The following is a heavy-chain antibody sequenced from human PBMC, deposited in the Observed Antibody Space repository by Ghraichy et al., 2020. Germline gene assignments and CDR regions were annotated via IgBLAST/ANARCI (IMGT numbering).Heavy chain of an antibody. CDR1: GGSISSSNYY. Sequence: SQTPSLTCTVSGGSISSSNYYWGWIRQPPGKGLEWIGSIYYSGSTYYSPSLKHRVTISVDTSKNQFSLRLSSVTTADTAVYYCTKTYYDILTASFDPWGQGTLVTVSS. J-gene: IGHJ5*02. CDR2: IYYSGST. CDR3: TKTYYDILTASFDP. V-gene: IGHV4-39*05. D-gene: IGHD3-9*01.